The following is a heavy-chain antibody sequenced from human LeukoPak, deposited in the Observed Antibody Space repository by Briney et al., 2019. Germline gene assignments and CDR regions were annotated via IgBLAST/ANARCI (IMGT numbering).Heavy chain of an antibody. V-gene: IGHV1-46*01. CDR2: IYPRDGST. Sequence: ASVKVSCKASGYSFTSNFIHWVRQAPGQGLEWMGMIYPRDGSTSYAQKFQGRVTVTRDASTSTVHMELSGLRSEDTAVYYCARDQEAFDYWGQGTLVTVSS. CDR3: ARDQEAFDY. J-gene: IGHJ4*02. CDR1: GYSFTSNF.